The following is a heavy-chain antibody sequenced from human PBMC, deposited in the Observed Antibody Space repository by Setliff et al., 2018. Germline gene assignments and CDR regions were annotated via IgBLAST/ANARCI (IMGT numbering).Heavy chain of an antibody. Sequence: ASETLSLTCTVSGGSINSGDYFWSWFRQLPGKGLEWIGYIYYTGSTHYNPSLKSRLTMSVDTSKNQFSLNLKSVTAADTAVYYCARGGTFRYFDYWGQGTPVTVSS. J-gene: IGHJ4*02. CDR2: IYYTGST. CDR3: ARGGTFRYFDY. V-gene: IGHV4-31*03. CDR1: GGSINSGDYF. D-gene: IGHD5-12*01.